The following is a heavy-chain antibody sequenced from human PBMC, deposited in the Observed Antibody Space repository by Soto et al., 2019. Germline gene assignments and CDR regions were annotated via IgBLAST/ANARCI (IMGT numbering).Heavy chain of an antibody. V-gene: IGHV1-3*01. Sequence: GASVKVSCKASGYTFTNYDINWVRQATGQGLEWMGWINAGNGNTKYSQKFQGRVTITRDTSASTAYMELSSQRSEDTAVYYCASHDFWSGSNPYYYYGMDVWGQGTTVTVSS. CDR2: INAGNGNT. CDR1: GYTFTNYD. D-gene: IGHD3-3*01. CDR3: ASHDFWSGSNPYYYYGMDV. J-gene: IGHJ6*02.